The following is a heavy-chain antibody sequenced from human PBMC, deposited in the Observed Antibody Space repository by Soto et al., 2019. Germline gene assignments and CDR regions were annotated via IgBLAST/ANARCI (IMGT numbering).Heavy chain of an antibody. D-gene: IGHD3-22*01. CDR3: ASSSGYSLPFDY. J-gene: IGHJ4*01. CDR1: GGTFSSYA. Sequence: SVKVSCKASGGTFSSYAISWVRQAPGQGLEWMGGIIPIFGTANYAQKFQGRVTITADESTSTAYMELSSLRSEDTAVYYCASSSGYSLPFDYWGHGTLVTVSS. CDR2: IIPIFGTA. V-gene: IGHV1-69*13.